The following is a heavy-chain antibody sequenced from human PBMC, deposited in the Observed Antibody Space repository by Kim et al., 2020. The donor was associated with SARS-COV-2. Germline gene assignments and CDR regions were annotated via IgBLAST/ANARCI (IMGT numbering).Heavy chain of an antibody. D-gene: IGHD4-17*01. V-gene: IGHV4-39*01. CDR2: IYYSGST. CDR1: GGSISSSSYY. J-gene: IGHJ3*02. CDR3: ARSWATVVIKKGFDI. Sequence: SETLSLTCTVSGGSISSSSYYWGWIRQPPGKGLEWIGSIYYSGSTYYSPSLKSRVTISVDTSKNQFSLKLSSVTAADTAVYYCARSWATVVIKKGFDIWGQRTMVTVSS.